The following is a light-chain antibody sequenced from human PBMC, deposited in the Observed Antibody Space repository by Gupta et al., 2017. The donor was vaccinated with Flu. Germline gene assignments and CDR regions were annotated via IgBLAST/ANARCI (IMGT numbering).Light chain of an antibody. CDR2: AAS. CDR3: LHGTSCPDS. J-gene: IGKJ5*01. CDR1: QGISSW. Sequence: VQMTQSPSSVFASVGDRVTITCRASQGISSWLAWYQQKPGKAPKLLIYAASSLQSGVPSRFSGSVSGTDFTLTISSLQPEEFATYYCLHGTSCPDSFGQGTPLEI. V-gene: IGKV1-12*01.